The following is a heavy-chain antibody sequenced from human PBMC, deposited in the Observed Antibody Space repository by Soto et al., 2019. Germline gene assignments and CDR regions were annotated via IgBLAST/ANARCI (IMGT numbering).Heavy chain of an antibody. CDR1: GYTFTSYA. CDR3: ARGDWWLFDY. D-gene: IGHD2-8*02. J-gene: IGHJ4*02. CDR2: INAGNGNT. Sequence: GASVKVSCKASGYTFTSYAIHWVRQAPGQRLEWMGWINAGNGNTKYSQKFKGRVTITRDTSASTAYMELSSLKSEDTAVYYCARGDWWLFDYWGQGTLVTVSS. V-gene: IGHV1-3*01.